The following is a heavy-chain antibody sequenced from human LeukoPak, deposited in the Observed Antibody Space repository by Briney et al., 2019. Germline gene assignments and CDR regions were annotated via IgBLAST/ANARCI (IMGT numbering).Heavy chain of an antibody. D-gene: IGHD3-3*01. Sequence: SVKVSCKASGGTFSSYAISWVRQAPGQWLEWMGRIIPISGTANYAQKFQGRVTITTDESTSTAYMELSSLRSEDTAVYYCASTIFGVVIASVWGQGTLVTVSS. CDR3: ASTIFGVVIASV. V-gene: IGHV1-69*05. CDR2: IIPISGTA. CDR1: GGTFSSYA. J-gene: IGHJ4*02.